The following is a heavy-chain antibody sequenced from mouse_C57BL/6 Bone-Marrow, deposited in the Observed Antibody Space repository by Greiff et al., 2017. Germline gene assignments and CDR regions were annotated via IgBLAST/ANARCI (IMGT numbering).Heavy chain of an antibody. CDR2: IRNKANNHAT. CDR1: GFTFSDAW. J-gene: IGHJ1*03. Sequence: DVMLVESGGGLVQPGGSMKLSCAASGFTFSDAWMDWVRQSPEKGLEWVAEIRNKANNHATYYAVSVQGRFTISSDDSKRSVYLQMNSLRAEDTGIYYCTSAGSNWYCDVWGTGTTVTVSS. CDR3: TSAGSNWYCDV. D-gene: IGHD1-1*01. V-gene: IGHV6-6*01.